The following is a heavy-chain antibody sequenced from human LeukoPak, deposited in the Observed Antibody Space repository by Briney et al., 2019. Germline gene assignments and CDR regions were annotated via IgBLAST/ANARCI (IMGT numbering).Heavy chain of an antibody. Sequence: SETLSLTCAVSGYSISSGYYWGFIRQPPGKGLGWIGSIYHSGSTYYNPSLKSRVTISVDTSKNQFSLKLSSVTAADTAVYYCAREVVATITYSDYWGQGTLVTVSS. CDR1: GYSISSGYY. D-gene: IGHD5-12*01. J-gene: IGHJ4*02. CDR2: IYHSGST. CDR3: AREVVATITYSDY. V-gene: IGHV4-38-2*02.